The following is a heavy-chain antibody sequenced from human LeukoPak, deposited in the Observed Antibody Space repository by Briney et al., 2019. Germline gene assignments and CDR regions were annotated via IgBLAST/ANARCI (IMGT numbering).Heavy chain of an antibody. Sequence: QPGGSLRLSWAASGFALSIYGRYWARQTPDKGLEWLAYSRRDGTYVNYADSVKGRFIISRDNSKNTLGLQMNSLRVEDTALYYCASGGPTRGTLASWGQGTLVPVSS. J-gene: IGHJ4*02. D-gene: IGHD1-26*01. V-gene: IGHV3-30*02. CDR2: SRRDGTYV. CDR1: GFALSIYG. CDR3: ASGGPTRGTLAS.